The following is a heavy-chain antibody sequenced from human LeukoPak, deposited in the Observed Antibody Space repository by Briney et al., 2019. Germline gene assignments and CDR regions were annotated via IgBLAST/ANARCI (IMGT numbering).Heavy chain of an antibody. V-gene: IGHV3-7*01. D-gene: IGHD5-18*01. CDR3: ARDLPIDTAMVESNGFDY. CDR1: GFTFSSYW. Sequence: GGSLRLSCAASGFTFSSYWMSWVRQAPEKGLEWVANIKQDGSEKYYVDSVKGRFTISRDNAKNSLYLQMNSLRAEDTAVYYCARDLPIDTAMVESNGFDYWGQGTLVTVSS. CDR2: IKQDGSEK. J-gene: IGHJ4*02.